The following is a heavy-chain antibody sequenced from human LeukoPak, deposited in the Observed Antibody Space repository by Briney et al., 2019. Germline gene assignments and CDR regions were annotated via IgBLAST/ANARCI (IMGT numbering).Heavy chain of an antibody. J-gene: IGHJ3*02. CDR1: GGSISSYY. CDR3: ARADGYNYMDAFDI. D-gene: IGHD5-24*01. V-gene: IGHV4-59*01. CDR2: IYYSGST. Sequence: SETLSLTCTVSGGSISSYYWSWIRQPPGKGLEWIGYIYYSGSTNYNPSLKSRVTISVDTSKNQFSLKLSSVTAADTAVYYCARADGYNYMDAFDIWGQGTMVTVSS.